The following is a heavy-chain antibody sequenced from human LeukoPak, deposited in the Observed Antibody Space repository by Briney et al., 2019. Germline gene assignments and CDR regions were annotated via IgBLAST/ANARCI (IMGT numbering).Heavy chain of an antibody. CDR3: ARDPFEYSSSSFSPSFDP. Sequence: SVKVSCKASGGTFSSYAISWVRQAPGQGLEWMGGIIPIFGTANYAQKFQGRVTITTDESTSTAYMELSSLRSEDTAVYYCARDPFEYSSSSFSPSFDPWGQGTLVTVSS. D-gene: IGHD6-6*01. CDR1: GGTFSSYA. J-gene: IGHJ5*02. CDR2: IIPIFGTA. V-gene: IGHV1-69*05.